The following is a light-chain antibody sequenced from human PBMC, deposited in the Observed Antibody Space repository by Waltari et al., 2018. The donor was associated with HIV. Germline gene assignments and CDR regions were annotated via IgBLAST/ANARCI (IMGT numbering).Light chain of an antibody. V-gene: IGLV3-25*03. J-gene: IGLJ1*01. Sequence: SYELTQPPSVSVSPGQTARITCSGDALPKQYAYWYQQKPGQAPLLVIYKDHERPSGIRERCLVSSSGTTVTLTISGVHTEDEADYYCQSADSTGSYPDVFGTGTKVTVL. CDR2: KDH. CDR1: ALPKQY. CDR3: QSADSTGSYPDV.